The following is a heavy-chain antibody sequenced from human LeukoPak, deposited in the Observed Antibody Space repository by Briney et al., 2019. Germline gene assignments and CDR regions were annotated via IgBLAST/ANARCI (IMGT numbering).Heavy chain of an antibody. Sequence: GGSLRLSCAASGFTFSSYSMNWVRQAPGKGLEWVSSISGSSSYIYYADSVKGRFTISRDNAKNSLYLQMNSLRAEDAAVYYCARGYSSSWPENWFDPWGQGTLVTVSS. CDR2: ISGSSSYI. CDR1: GFTFSSYS. J-gene: IGHJ5*02. V-gene: IGHV3-21*01. D-gene: IGHD6-13*01. CDR3: ARGYSSSWPENWFDP.